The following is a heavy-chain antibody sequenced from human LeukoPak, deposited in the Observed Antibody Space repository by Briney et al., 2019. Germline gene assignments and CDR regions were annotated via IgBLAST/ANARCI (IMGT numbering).Heavy chain of an antibody. CDR1: GCTLTELS. D-gene: IGHD6-19*01. CDR3: ATVWSLFSSGWYDGVDY. CDR2: FDPEDGET. Sequence: ASVKVPCKGSGCTLTELSMHWVRQAPGKGLEWMGGFDPEDGETIYAQKFQGRVTMTEDTSTDTAYMELSSLRSEDTAVYYCATVWSLFSSGWYDGVDYWGQGTLVTVSS. J-gene: IGHJ4*02. V-gene: IGHV1-24*01.